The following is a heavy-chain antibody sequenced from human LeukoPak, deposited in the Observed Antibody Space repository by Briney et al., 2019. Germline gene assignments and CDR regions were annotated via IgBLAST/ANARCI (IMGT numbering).Heavy chain of an antibody. V-gene: IGHV1-24*01. Sequence: ASVKVSCKASGGTFSSYAISWVRQAPGQGLEWMGGFDPEDGETIYAQKFQGRVTMTEDTSTDTAYMELSSLRSEDTAVYYCATEGAVAGTGYFDYWGQGTLVTVSS. CDR2: FDPEDGET. D-gene: IGHD6-19*01. J-gene: IGHJ4*02. CDR3: ATEGAVAGTGYFDY. CDR1: GGTFSSYA.